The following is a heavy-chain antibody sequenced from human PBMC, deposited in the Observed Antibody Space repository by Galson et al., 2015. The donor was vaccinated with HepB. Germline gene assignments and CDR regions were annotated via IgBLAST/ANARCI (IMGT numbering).Heavy chain of an antibody. J-gene: IGHJ3*02. CDR3: ATGSVAIVVVPAAMAYAFDI. V-gene: IGHV1-24*01. CDR2: FDPEDGET. Sequence: SVKVSCKVSGYTLTELSMHWVRQAPGKGLEWMGGFDPEDGETIYAQKFQGRVTMTEDTSTDTAYMELSSLRSEDTAVYYCATGSVAIVVVPAAMAYAFDIWGQGTMVTVSS. CDR1: GYTLTELS. D-gene: IGHD2-2*03.